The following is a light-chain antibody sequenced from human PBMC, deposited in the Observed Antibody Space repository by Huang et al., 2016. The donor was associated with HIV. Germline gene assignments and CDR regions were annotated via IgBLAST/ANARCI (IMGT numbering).Light chain of an antibody. CDR1: QNLSNY. V-gene: IGKV3-11*01. J-gene: IGKJ3*01. CDR3: QQRSNWLFT. Sequence: EIVLTQSPATLSLSPGERATLSCRASQNLSNYLAWYQQKPGQAPRLLIYETSDRATGIPARFSGSGSGTDLTLTISSLEPEDFAVYYCQQRSNWLFTFGPGTKVDIK. CDR2: ETS.